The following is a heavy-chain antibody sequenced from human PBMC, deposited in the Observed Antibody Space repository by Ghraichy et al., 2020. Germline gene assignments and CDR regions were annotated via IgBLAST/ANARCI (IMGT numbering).Heavy chain of an antibody. J-gene: IGHJ2*01. V-gene: IGHV1-18*04. CDR1: GYTFTSYG. CDR3: ARDPEGTLIAAADWYFDL. Sequence: ASVKVSCKASGYTFTSYGISWVRQAPGQGLEWMGWISAYNGNTNYAQKLQGRVTMTTDTSTSTAYMELRSLRSDDTAVYYCARDPEGTLIAAADWYFDLWGRGTLVTVSS. D-gene: IGHD6-13*01. CDR2: ISAYNGNT.